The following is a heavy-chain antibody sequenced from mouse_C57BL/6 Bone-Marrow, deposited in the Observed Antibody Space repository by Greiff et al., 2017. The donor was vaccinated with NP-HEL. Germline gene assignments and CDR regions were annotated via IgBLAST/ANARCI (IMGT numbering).Heavy chain of an antibody. CDR3: ERKAYYGRSYEFAY. CDR1: GYTFTTYW. V-gene: IGHV1-50*01. J-gene: IGHJ3*01. Sequence: QVQLQQPGAELVKPGASVKLSCKASGYTFTTYWMQWVKQRPGQGLEWIGEIDPSDSYTNYNQKFKGKATLTVDTSSSTANMQLSSLTSEDSAVYYCERKAYYGRSYEFAYGGQGTRVTVTA. CDR2: IDPSDSYT. D-gene: IGHD1-1*01.